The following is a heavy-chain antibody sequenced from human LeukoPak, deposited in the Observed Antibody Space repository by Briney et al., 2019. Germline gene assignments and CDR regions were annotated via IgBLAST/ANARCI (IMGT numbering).Heavy chain of an antibody. D-gene: IGHD6-13*01. V-gene: IGHV4-39*01. CDR3: AVAAAGDSFDY. Sequence: PSETLSLTCIVSGDSISSRSYYWGWIRQSPGKGLEWIGSIFYSGSTYYNPSLKSRVTISVDTSKNQFSLKLSSVTAADTAVYYCAVAAAGDSFDYWGQGTLVTVSS. CDR1: GDSISSRSYY. J-gene: IGHJ4*02. CDR2: IFYSGST.